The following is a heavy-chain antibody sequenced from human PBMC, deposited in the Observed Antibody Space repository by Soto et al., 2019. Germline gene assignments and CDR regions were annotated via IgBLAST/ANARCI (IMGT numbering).Heavy chain of an antibody. Sequence: GESLKISCKGSEYSFAGYWITWVRQKPGKGLEWMGRIDPSDSQTYYSPSFRGHVTISVTKSITTVFLQWSSLRASDTAMYYCARQIYDSDTGPNFQYYFDSWGQGTPVTVSS. D-gene: IGHD3-22*01. CDR1: EYSFAGYW. V-gene: IGHV5-10-1*01. CDR3: ARQIYDSDTGPNFQYYFDS. CDR2: IDPSDSQT. J-gene: IGHJ4*02.